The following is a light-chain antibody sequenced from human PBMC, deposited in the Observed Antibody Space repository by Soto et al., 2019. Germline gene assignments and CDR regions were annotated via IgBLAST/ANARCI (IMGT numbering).Light chain of an antibody. V-gene: IGKV1-33*01. CDR1: QDISNY. CDR2: DAS. J-gene: IGKJ5*01. Sequence: DIQMTQSPSSLSASVGDRVTITCQASQDISNYLNWYQQKPGKAPKLLIYDASTLETGVPSRFSGSGSGTDFTFTISSLQPEDIAAYYCQQYDNLPITFGQGTRLDIK. CDR3: QQYDNLPIT.